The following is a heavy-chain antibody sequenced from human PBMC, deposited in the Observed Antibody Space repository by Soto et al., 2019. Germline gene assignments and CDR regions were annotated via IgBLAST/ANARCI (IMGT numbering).Heavy chain of an antibody. D-gene: IGHD3-3*01. CDR3: ARSEDLRISVFGMRYKAMDV. CDR2: ISGSGGNT. CDR1: GFTFSSYA. V-gene: IGHV3-23*01. J-gene: IGHJ6*02. Sequence: GGSLRLSCAASGFTFSSYAMSWVRQAPGRGLEWVSVISGSGGNTYYADSVKGRFTIFRDNSKSTLYLQMNSLRAEDTAVYYCARSEDLRISVFGMRYKAMDVWGQGTTVTVSS.